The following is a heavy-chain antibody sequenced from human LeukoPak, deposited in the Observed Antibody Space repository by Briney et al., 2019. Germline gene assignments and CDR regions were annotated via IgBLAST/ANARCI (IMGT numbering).Heavy chain of an antibody. D-gene: IGHD3-16*01. V-gene: IGHV4-34*01. CDR1: GGSFSGYY. CDR3: ARGGDWFDP. J-gene: IGHJ5*02. CDR2: INHSGST. Sequence: PSETLSLTCAVYGGSFSGYYWSWIRQPPGKGLEWIGEINHSGSTNYNPSLKCRVTISVDTSKNQFSLKLSSVTAADTAVYYCARGGDWFDPWGQGTLVTVSS.